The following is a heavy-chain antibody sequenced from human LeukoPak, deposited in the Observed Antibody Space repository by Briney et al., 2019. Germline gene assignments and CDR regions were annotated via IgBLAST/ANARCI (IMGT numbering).Heavy chain of an antibody. CDR1: GGSFSGYY. J-gene: IGHJ3*01. D-gene: IGHD1-26*01. CDR3: ARAPPEDSGSYLA. Sequence: PSESLSLTCAVYGGSFSGYYWSWIRRPPGKGLEWIGEIHHSGSTNYNPSLKSRVTISVDTSKNQFSLKLSSVTAADTAVYYCARAPPEDSGSYLAWGQGTMVTVSS. V-gene: IGHV4-34*01. CDR2: IHHSGST.